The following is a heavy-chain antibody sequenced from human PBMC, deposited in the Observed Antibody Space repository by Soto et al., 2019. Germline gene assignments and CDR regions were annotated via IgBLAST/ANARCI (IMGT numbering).Heavy chain of an antibody. J-gene: IGHJ4*02. CDR3: ASTTVVAATFDF. CDR2: ISSGSSNI. CDR1: GFAFRSYN. V-gene: IGHV3-21*01. D-gene: IGHD2-15*01. Sequence: EVQLVESGGGLVKPGGSLTLSCGASGFAFRSYNMNWVRQAPGKGLEWVASISSGSSNIYYADSVKGRFTISRDNANNSLYLQMDSLRAEDSAVYYCASTTVVAATFDFWGQGTLVTVSS.